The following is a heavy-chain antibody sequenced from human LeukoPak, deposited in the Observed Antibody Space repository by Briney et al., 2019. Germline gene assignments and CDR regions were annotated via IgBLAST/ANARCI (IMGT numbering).Heavy chain of an antibody. CDR3: ARVGSGYYFYYFDY. J-gene: IGHJ4*02. D-gene: IGHD3-22*01. Sequence: GGSLRLSCAGSGFSFSSFAMTWVRQAPGKGLEWVSTIYGGGTNTFYADSVKGRFTISRDNSKNTLYLQMNSLRAEDTAVYYCARVGSGYYFYYFDYWGQGTLVTVSS. V-gene: IGHV3-23*01. CDR1: GFSFSSFA. CDR2: IYGGGTNT.